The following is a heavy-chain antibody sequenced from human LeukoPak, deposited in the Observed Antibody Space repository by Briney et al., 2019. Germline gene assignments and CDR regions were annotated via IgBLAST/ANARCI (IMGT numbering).Heavy chain of an antibody. J-gene: IGHJ4*02. Sequence: GGSLRLSCAPSGFTFGNYLMKWVRQAPGKGLVWVSRLNTDVSLATYADSVKGQFTISRDNAKNTLYLQMNSLRVDDTAVYYCARELDAAQTVDYWGQGTLVTVSS. D-gene: IGHD1-14*01. CDR2: LNTDVSLA. CDR3: ARELDAAQTVDY. V-gene: IGHV3-74*01. CDR1: GFTFGNYL.